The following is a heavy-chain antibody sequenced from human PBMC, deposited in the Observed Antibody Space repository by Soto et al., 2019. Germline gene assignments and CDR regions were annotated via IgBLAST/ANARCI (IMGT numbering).Heavy chain of an antibody. CDR2: ISSSSSTI. Sequence: PGGSLRLSCAASGFTFSSYSMNWVRQAPGKGLEWVSYISSSSSTIYYADSVKGRFTISRDNAKNSLYLQMNSLRDEDTAVYYCARDRVVVAATIYYYYGMDVCGQGTTVTVSS. D-gene: IGHD2-15*01. CDR1: GFTFSSYS. J-gene: IGHJ6*02. CDR3: ARDRVVVAATIYYYYGMDV. V-gene: IGHV3-48*02.